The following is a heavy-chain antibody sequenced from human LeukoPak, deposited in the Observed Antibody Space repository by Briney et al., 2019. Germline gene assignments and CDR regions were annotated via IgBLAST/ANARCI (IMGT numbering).Heavy chain of an antibody. J-gene: IGHJ4*02. CDR2: IKQDGSEK. V-gene: IGHV3-7*01. CDR1: GFTFSTYW. D-gene: IGHD3-10*01. CDR3: ARPHPNYYGSGSNLD. Sequence: EGSLRPSCAASGFTFSTYWMTWVRQAPGKGLEWVANIKQDGSEKYYVDSVKGRFTISRDNVKNSLYLQMNSLRAEDTAVYYCARPHPNYYGSGSNLDWGQGTLVTVSS.